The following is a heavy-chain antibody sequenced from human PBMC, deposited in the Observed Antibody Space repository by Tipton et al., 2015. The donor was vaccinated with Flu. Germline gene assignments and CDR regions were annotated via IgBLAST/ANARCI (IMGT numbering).Heavy chain of an antibody. CDR3: ARGSQLGRFFDY. CDR1: GFTFSTYE. D-gene: IGHD1-1*01. Sequence: SLRLSCEASGFTFSTYEMNWVRQAPGKGLEWIAYINGGGYVIYYTASVQGRFTISRDNAKNPLFLDMNNLGAEDTALYYCARGSQLGRFFDYRGQGARVTVSS. J-gene: IGHJ4*02. V-gene: IGHV3-48*03. CDR2: INGGGYVI.